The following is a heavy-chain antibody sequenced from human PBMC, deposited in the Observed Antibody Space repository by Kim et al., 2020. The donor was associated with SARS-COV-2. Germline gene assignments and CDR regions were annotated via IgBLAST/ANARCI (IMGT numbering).Heavy chain of an antibody. CDR2: ISWNSGSI. D-gene: IGHD3-10*01. CDR3: AKDIYRRRQYGSGSFAPDY. V-gene: IGHV3-9*01. Sequence: GGSLRLSCAASGFTFDDYAMHWVRQAPGKGLEWVSGISWNSGSIGYADSVKGRFTISRDNAKNSLYLQMNSLRAEDTALYYCAKDIYRRRQYGSGSFAPDYWGQGTLVALS. CDR1: GFTFDDYA. J-gene: IGHJ4*02.